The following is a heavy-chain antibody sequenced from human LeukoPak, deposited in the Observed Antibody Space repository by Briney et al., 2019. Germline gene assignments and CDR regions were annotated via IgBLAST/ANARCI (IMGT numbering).Heavy chain of an antibody. Sequence: PSETLSLTCTVSGGSVSSGSYYWSWIRQPPGKGLEWIGYIYYSGSTNYNPSLKSRVTISVDTSKNQFSLKLSSVTAADTAVYYCARWIAAAGNDAFDIWGQGTMVTVSS. CDR2: IYYSGST. CDR3: ARWIAAAGNDAFDI. J-gene: IGHJ3*02. V-gene: IGHV4-61*01. D-gene: IGHD6-13*01. CDR1: GGSVSSGSYY.